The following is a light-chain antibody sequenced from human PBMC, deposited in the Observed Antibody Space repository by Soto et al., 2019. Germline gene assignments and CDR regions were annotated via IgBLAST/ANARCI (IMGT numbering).Light chain of an antibody. CDR2: GAS. Sequence: VSSPGPSLPCFSPKDDAAVPCGSSQSASSSYLAWDQQKPGQAPRLLIYGASSRATGIPDRFSGSGARTDFTLTICRLEPEDFAVYYGQQYGSSPLTFGGGTKVDIK. CDR3: QQYGSSPLT. V-gene: IGKV3-20*01. CDR1: QSASSSY. J-gene: IGKJ4*01.